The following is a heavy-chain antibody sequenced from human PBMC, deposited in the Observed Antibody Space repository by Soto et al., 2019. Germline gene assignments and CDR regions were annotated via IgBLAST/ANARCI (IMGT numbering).Heavy chain of an antibody. CDR2: IMPIFRAP. CDR3: ASWLKGPGIGIYYYGMDV. V-gene: IGHV1-69*12. J-gene: IGHJ6*02. Sequence: QVQLVQSGAEVKKPGSSVKVSCKASGGAFSDYAFSWVRQAPGQGLEWLGGIMPIFRAPDYAQKFQGRVTIPADELSTTAYLDMNSLRSEDTAVYYCASWLKGPGIGIYYYGMDVWGQVATVTVS. D-gene: IGHD6-13*01. CDR1: GGAFSDYA.